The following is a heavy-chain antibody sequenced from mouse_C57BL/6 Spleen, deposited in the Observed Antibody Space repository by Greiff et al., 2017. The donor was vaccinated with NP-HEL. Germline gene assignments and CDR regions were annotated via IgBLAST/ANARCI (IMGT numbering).Heavy chain of an antibody. CDR2: INPSNGGT. Sequence: QVQLKQPGTELVRPGASVKLSCKASGYTFTSYWMHWVKQRPGQGLEWIGNINPSNGGTNYNEKFKSKATLTVDKSSSTAYMQLSSLTSEDSAVYYCARPYYGSSLYYFDYWGQGTTLTVSS. V-gene: IGHV1-53*01. CDR1: GYTFTSYW. CDR3: ARPYYGSSLYYFDY. J-gene: IGHJ2*01. D-gene: IGHD1-1*01.